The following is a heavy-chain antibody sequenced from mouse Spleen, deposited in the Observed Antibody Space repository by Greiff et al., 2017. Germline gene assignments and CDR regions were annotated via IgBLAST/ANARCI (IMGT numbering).Heavy chain of an antibody. CDR2: IWSDGST. Sequence: VQLQQSGPGLVAPSQSLSITCTVSGFSLTSYGVHWVRQPPGKGLEWLVVIWSDGSTTYNSALKSRLSISKDNSKSQVFLKMNSLQTDDTAMYYCARNGGYPYYYAMDYWGQGTSVTVSS. V-gene: IGHV2-6*02. CDR3: ARNGGYPYYYAMDY. CDR1: GFSLTSYG. J-gene: IGHJ4*01.